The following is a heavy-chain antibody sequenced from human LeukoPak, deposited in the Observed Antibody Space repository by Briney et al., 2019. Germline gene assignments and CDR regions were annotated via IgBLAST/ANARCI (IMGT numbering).Heavy chain of an antibody. CDR2: INSDGSST. CDR1: GFTFDDYA. J-gene: IGHJ6*03. V-gene: IGHV3-74*01. CDR3: ARDRPPAYYYYMDV. Sequence: PGGSLRLSCAASGFTFDDYAMHWVRQAPGKGLVWVSRINSDGSSTSYADSVKGRFTISRDNAKNTLYLQMNSLRAEDTAVYYCARDRPPAYYYYMDVWGKGTTVTVSS.